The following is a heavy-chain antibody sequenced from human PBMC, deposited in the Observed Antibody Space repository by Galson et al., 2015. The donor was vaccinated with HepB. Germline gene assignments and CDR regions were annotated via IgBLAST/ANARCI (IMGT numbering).Heavy chain of an antibody. CDR2: ISSDGRRE. V-gene: IGHV3-30*09. J-gene: IGHJ4*02. CDR1: GFTFNAFA. Sequence: SLRLSCAASGFTFNAFALHWVRQAPGKGPEWVAVISSDGRREDYADSVRGRFAISRDDSRDTLYLQINSLKPEDAAVYFCARHSACGVRLVYYFDHWGQGTLVSVSA. CDR3: ARHSACGVRLVYYFDH. D-gene: IGHD6-19*01.